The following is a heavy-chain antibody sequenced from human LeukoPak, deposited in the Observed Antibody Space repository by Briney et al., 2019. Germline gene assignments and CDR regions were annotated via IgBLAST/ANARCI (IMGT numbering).Heavy chain of an antibody. CDR1: GFSLGTDW. CDR3: GGGGYLLDY. D-gene: IGHD1-26*01. CDR2: INSDGSTT. J-gene: IGHJ4*02. Sequence: GGSLRLSCAASGFSLGTDWMNWVCQAPGKGLVWVSRINSDGSTTTYADSVKGRFTISRDNAKNTLYLQMNSLRAEDTAVYYCGGGGYLLDYWGQGTLVTVSS. V-gene: IGHV3-74*01.